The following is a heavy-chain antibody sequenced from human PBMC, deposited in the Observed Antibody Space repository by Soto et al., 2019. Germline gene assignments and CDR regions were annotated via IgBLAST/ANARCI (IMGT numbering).Heavy chain of an antibody. Sequence: GGSLRLSCAASGFTFSSYSMNWVRQAPGKGLEWVSYISSSSITIYYADSVKGRFTISRDNAKNTLYLQMNSLRAEDTAVYYCAKTPLQRWLVLGLDYWGQGTLVTVSS. CDR1: GFTFSSYS. V-gene: IGHV3-48*01. D-gene: IGHD6-19*01. CDR3: AKTPLQRWLVLGLDY. CDR2: ISSSSITI. J-gene: IGHJ4*02.